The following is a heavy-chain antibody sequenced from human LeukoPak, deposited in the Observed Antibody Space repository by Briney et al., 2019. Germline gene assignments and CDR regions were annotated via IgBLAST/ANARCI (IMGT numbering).Heavy chain of an antibody. CDR3: ARERLHRGPYYFDY. V-gene: IGHV3-23*01. D-gene: IGHD4-11*01. J-gene: IGHJ4*02. CDR1: GFTFTSYS. CDR2: ISGGGGST. Sequence: GRSLRLSCAASGFTFTSYSMNWVRQAPGKGLEWVSTISGGGGSTYYADSVKGRFTISRDNSKNTLYLQMNSLRAEDTAVYYCARERLHRGPYYFDYWGQGTLVTVSS.